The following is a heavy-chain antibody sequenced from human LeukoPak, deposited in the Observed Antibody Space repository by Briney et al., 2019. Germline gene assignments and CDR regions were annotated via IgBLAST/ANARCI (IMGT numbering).Heavy chain of an antibody. V-gene: IGHV1-46*03. J-gene: IGHJ5*02. Sequence: ASVKVSCKASGYTFTSYYMHWVRQAPGQGREWMGIINPSGGSTSYAQKFQGRVTMTRDTPTSTVYMELSSLRSEDTAVYYCARDIVVVPAAISWFDPWGQGTLVTVSS. CDR2: INPSGGST. CDR1: GYTFTSYY. CDR3: ARDIVVVPAAISWFDP. D-gene: IGHD2-2*02.